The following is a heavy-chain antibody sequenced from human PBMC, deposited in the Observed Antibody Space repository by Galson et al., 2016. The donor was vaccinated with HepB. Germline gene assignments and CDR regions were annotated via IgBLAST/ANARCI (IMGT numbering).Heavy chain of an antibody. J-gene: IGHJ4*02. CDR1: GFKFEEYA. D-gene: IGHD3-10*01. CDR3: AKTQLPHSYLDFSFDT. V-gene: IGHV3-9*01. Sequence: SLRLSCAASGFKFEEYAMHWVRQAPGKGLEWVSGISWSSNNIDYADSVKGRFTISRDNAKKSLFLQVNSLSAEDTAFYYCAKTQLPHSYLDFSFDTWGQGTLVTVSS. CDR2: ISWSSNNI.